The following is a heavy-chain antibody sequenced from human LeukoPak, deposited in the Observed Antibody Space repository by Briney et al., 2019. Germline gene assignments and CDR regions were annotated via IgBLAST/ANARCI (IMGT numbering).Heavy chain of an antibody. D-gene: IGHD3-10*01. CDR1: GGSFSGYY. CDR3: ARGVYGSGSFDY. Sequence: PSETLSLTCAVYGGSFSGYYWSWIRQPPGKGLEWIGEINHSGSTNYNPSLKSRVTISVDTSKNQFSLKLSSVTAADTAVYYCARGVYGSGSFDYWGQGTLVTVFS. V-gene: IGHV4-34*01. CDR2: INHSGST. J-gene: IGHJ4*02.